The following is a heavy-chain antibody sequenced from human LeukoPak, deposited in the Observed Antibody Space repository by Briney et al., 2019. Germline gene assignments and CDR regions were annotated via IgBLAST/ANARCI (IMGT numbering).Heavy chain of an antibody. CDR1: GFTFSNYW. CDR3: ARDIRFGP. V-gene: IGHV3-74*01. Sequence: GGSLRLSCAASGFTFSNYWMHSVRHAPGKGLVWVSRIIGDGSSTNYADSVKGRFTISRDNAMNTLYLQMNSLRVEDTAVYYCARDIRFGPWGQGTLVTVSS. CDR2: IIGDGSST. J-gene: IGHJ5*02. D-gene: IGHD2-21*01.